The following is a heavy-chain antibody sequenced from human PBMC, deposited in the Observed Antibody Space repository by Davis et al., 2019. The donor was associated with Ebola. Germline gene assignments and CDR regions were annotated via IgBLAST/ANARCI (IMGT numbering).Heavy chain of an antibody. V-gene: IGHV3-7*01. CDR2: IKQDGSEK. J-gene: IGHJ6*02. CDR1: GFTFSSYW. CDR3: LYGMDV. Sequence: GESLKISCAASGFTFSSYWMSWVRQAPGKGLEWVANIKQDGSEKYYVDSVKGRFTISRDNAKNSLYLQMSSLRAEDTAVYYCLYGMDVWGQGTTVTVSS.